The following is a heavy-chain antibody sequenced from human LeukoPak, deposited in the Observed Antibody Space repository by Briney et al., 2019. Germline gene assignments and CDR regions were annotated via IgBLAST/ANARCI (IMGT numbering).Heavy chain of an antibody. D-gene: IGHD3-22*01. J-gene: IGHJ3*02. CDR3: ARDQLNDLEYYYDSSGYSNDAFDI. CDR1: GFTFSSYW. Sequence: GGSLRLSCAASGFTFSSYWMSWVRQAPGKGLEWVANIKQDGSEKYYVDSVKGRFTISRDNAKNSLYLQMNSLRAEDTAVYYCARDQLNDLEYYYDSSGYSNDAFDIWGQGTMVTVSS. V-gene: IGHV3-7*01. CDR2: IKQDGSEK.